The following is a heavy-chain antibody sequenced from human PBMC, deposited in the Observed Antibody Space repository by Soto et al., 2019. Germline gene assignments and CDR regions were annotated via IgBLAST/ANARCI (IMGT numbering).Heavy chain of an antibody. V-gene: IGHV1-18*01. CDR3: ARGGFRISTSRLNYYYYMDV. Sequence: QVQLVQSGAEVKKPGASVKVSCKASGYTFTSYGISWVRQAPGQGLEWMGWISAYNGNTNYAQKLQGRVTMTTDTATSTAYMELRSLRSDDTAVYYCARGGFRISTSRLNYYYYMDVWGKGTTVTVSS. CDR1: GYTFTSYG. J-gene: IGHJ6*03. CDR2: ISAYNGNT. D-gene: IGHD2-2*01.